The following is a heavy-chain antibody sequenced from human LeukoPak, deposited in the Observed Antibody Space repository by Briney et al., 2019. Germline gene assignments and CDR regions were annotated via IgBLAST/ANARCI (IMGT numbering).Heavy chain of an antibody. CDR2: IRYDGSNK. V-gene: IGHV3-30*02. J-gene: IGHJ4*02. CDR3: AKDPLLYSNYPGGYFDY. Sequence: GGSLRLSCAASGFTFSSYGMHWVRQAPGKGLEWVAFIRYDGSNKYYADSVKGRFTISRDNSKNTLYLQMNSLRAEDTAVYYCAKDPLLYSNYPGGYFDYWGQGTLVTVSS. D-gene: IGHD4-11*01. CDR1: GFTFSSYG.